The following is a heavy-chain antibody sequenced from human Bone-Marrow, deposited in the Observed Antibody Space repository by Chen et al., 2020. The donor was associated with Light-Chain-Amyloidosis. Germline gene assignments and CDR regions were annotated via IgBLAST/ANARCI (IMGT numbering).Heavy chain of an antibody. J-gene: IGHJ6*02. V-gene: IGHV3-33*01. CDR1: EITFSNYH. CDR3: VREGFCSRTSCYSYGLDV. Sequence: QVQLVESGGGVVQPGTSLRLSCAAAEITFSNYHMHWVGQAPVKGPEGVAVIWYDGCNQYYADSVKGRFTISRDNPSNTLYLQVNSLRAEDTAVYYCVREGFCSRTSCYSYGLDVWGQGTTVTVSS. D-gene: IGHD2-2*02. CDR2: IWYDGCNQ.